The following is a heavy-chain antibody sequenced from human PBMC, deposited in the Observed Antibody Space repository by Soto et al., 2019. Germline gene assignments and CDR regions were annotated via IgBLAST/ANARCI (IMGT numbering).Heavy chain of an antibody. J-gene: IGHJ4*02. CDR2: IKSKTDGGTT. V-gene: IGHV3-15*01. Sequence: GGSLRLSCAASGFTFSNAWLSWVRQAPGKGLEWVGRIKSKTDGGTTDYTAPVKGRFTISRDDPKNTLYLQMNSLKIEDTAVYYCTTGSTSTKNYWGQGTLVTVSS. CDR1: GFTFSNAW. CDR3: TTGSTSTKNY. D-gene: IGHD6-6*01.